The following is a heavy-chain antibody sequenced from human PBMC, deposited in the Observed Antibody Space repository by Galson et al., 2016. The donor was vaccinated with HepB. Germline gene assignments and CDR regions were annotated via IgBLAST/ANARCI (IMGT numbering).Heavy chain of an antibody. J-gene: IGHJ5*02. CDR3: ANIPLPRWSRWFDP. CDR2: ISGSGGST. Sequence: SLRLSCAASGFTFSNYAMSWVRQAPGKGLEWVSAISGSGGSTYYADSVQGRFTISRDNSKNTLYLQMRNPRAEDTAVYYCANIPLPRWSRWFDPWGQGTLVTVSS. CDR1: GFTFSNYA. V-gene: IGHV3-23*01. D-gene: IGHD4-23*01.